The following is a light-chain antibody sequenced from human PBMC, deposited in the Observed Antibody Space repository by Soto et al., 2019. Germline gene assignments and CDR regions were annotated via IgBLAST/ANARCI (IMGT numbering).Light chain of an antibody. CDR1: QSLVHSDGIAY. CDR2: KVS. CDR3: MQGTHWPIT. V-gene: IGKV2-30*02. J-gene: IGKJ5*01. Sequence: DVVMTQSPLSLPVTLGQPASISCRSNQSLVHSDGIAYFSWFQQRPGRSPRRLIYKVSNRDSGVPARFSGSGSGTDFALKISRVEADDVGVYYCMQGTHWPITFCQGKRLEIK.